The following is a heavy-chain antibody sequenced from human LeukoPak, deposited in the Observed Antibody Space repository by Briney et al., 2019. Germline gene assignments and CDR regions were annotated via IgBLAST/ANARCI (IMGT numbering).Heavy chain of an antibody. CDR1: GFTFSRYD. Sequence: GGSLRLSCAASGFTFSRYDMHWVRQATGKGPEWVSGIGTAGDTYYPGSVKGRFTISRENAKNSLHLQMNSLRAGDTAVYYCASADGVNDDAFDIWGQGTMVTVSS. CDR3: ASADGVNDDAFDI. D-gene: IGHD2-8*01. V-gene: IGHV3-13*01. J-gene: IGHJ3*02. CDR2: IGTAGDT.